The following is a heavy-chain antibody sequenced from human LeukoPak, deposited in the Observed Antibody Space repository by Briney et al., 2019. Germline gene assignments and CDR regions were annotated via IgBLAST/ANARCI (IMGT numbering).Heavy chain of an antibody. J-gene: IGHJ4*02. CDR1: GGTFSSYA. CDR3: ARDPDTAMVDY. Sequence: SVKVSCKASGGTFSSYAISWVRQAPGQGLAWMGRIIPILGIANYAQKFQGRVTITADKSTSTAYMELSSLRSEDTAVYYCARDPDTAMVDYWGQGTLVTVSS. CDR2: IIPILGIA. D-gene: IGHD5-18*01. V-gene: IGHV1-69*04.